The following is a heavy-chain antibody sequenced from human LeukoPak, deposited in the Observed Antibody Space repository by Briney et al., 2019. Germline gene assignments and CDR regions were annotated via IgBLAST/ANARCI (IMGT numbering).Heavy chain of an antibody. J-gene: IGHJ5*02. CDR3: ARVWVYGSSSPNWFDP. CDR2: INPNSGGT. Sequence: ASVKVSCKASEYTFTGYYMHWVRQAPGQGLEWMGWINPNSGGTNYAQKFQGRVTMTRDTSISTAYMELSRLRSDDTAVYYCARVWVYGSSSPNWFDPWGQGTLVTVSS. V-gene: IGHV1-2*02. D-gene: IGHD6-6*01. CDR1: EYTFTGYY.